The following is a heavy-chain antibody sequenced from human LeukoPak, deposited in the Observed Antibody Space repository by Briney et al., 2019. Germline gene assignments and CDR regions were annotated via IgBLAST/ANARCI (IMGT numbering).Heavy chain of an antibody. V-gene: IGHV4-39*01. D-gene: IGHD3-10*01. CDR3: ARHHYGSGDDY. J-gene: IGHJ4*02. CDR1: GGSISSSSYY. CDR2: IYYSGST. Sequence: SETLSLTCTVSGGSISSSSYYWGWIRQPPGKGLEWIGSIYYSGSTYYNPSLKSRVTISVDTTKNQFSLKLSSVTAADTAVYYCARHHYGSGDDYWGQGTLVTVSS.